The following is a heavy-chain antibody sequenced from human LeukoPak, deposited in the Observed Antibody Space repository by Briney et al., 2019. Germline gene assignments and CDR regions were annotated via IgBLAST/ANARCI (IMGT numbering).Heavy chain of an antibody. V-gene: IGHV3-30-3*01. J-gene: IGHJ4*02. CDR1: GFTFSNYA. Sequence: HPGRSLRLSCAASGFTFSNYAMHWVRQAPGKGLEWVAVISYDGSNKYYADSVKGRFTISRDNSKNTLYLQMNSLRAEDTAVYYRAREGDASANFDYWGQGTLVTVSS. D-gene: IGHD3-16*01. CDR2: ISYDGSNK. CDR3: AREGDASANFDY.